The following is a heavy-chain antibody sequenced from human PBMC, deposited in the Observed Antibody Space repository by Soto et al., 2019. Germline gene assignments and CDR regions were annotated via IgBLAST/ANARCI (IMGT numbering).Heavy chain of an antibody. V-gene: IGHV3-21*01. CDR2: ISTRSDI. CDR3: AREETAWPLAYGLDV. CDR1: GFTFSGYS. D-gene: IGHD2-21*02. Sequence: GGSLRLSCAASGFTFSGYSMNWVRQAPGKGLEWVASISTRSDIYYADSVKGRFTISRDNAKNSVSLQMNSLRAEDTAVYYCAREETAWPLAYGLDVWGQGTTVTVSS. J-gene: IGHJ6*02.